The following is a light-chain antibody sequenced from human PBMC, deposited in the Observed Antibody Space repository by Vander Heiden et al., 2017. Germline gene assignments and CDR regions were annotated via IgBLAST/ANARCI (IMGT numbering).Light chain of an antibody. CDR3: QQRTVWPPTLT. V-gene: IGKV3-11*01. CDR1: QSVNNY. CDR2: DAS. J-gene: IGKJ4*01. Sequence: VVLTQSPATLSLSPGERATLSCRASQSVNNYLAWYQQKPGQPPRLLIYDASYRATGVPARISGSGSGTDFTLTISSLEPEDFAVYYCQQRTVWPPTLTFGGGTKLEI.